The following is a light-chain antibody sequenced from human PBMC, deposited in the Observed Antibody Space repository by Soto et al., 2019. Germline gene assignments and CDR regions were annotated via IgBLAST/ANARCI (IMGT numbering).Light chain of an antibody. J-gene: IGLJ1*01. Sequence: QSALTQPRSVSGSPGQSVTISCTGTSSGVGGYNYVSWYQQHPGKAPKLMIYDVSKRPSGVPDRFSGSKSGNTASLTISGLQAEDEADYYCCSYAGSYTPLYVFGTGTKVT. CDR3: CSYAGSYTPLYV. V-gene: IGLV2-11*01. CDR1: SSGVGGYNY. CDR2: DVS.